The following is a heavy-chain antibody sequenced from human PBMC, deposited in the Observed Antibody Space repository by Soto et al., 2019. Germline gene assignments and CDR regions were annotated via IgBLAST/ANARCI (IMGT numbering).Heavy chain of an antibody. CDR1: GFTFSSYA. Sequence: GGSLRLSCAASGFTFSSYAMSWVRQAPGKGLEWVSAISGSGGSTYYADSVKGRFTISRDNSKNTPYLQMNSLRAEDTAVYYCAQSQTPDCSSTSCYLAVDAFDIWGQGTMVTVSS. D-gene: IGHD2-2*01. CDR3: AQSQTPDCSSTSCYLAVDAFDI. V-gene: IGHV3-23*01. CDR2: ISGSGGST. J-gene: IGHJ3*02.